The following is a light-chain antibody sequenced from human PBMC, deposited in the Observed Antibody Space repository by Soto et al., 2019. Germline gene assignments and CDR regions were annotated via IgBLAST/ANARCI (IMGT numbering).Light chain of an antibody. CDR3: QQYGSSLLFT. CDR1: QSVSSSY. J-gene: IGKJ3*01. V-gene: IGKV3-20*01. Sequence: EIVLTQSPGTLSLCPGERATLSCMASQSVSSSYLAWYQQKPGQAPRLLIYGASSRATGIPDRFSGSGSATDFTLTIRRLEPEDFAVYYCQQYGSSLLFTFGPGTKVDIK. CDR2: GAS.